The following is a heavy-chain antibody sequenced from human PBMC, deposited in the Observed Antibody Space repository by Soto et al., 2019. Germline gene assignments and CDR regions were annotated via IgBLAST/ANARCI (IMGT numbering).Heavy chain of an antibody. CDR3: ATMKGGYQSYYYGMDV. Sequence: QVQLVQSGAEVKKPGSSVKVSCKASGGTFTSYAISWVRQAPGQGLEWVGGIIPIFGTADYEQKFQGRVTITADDSTSTAYMELSSLRSEDTAVYYCATMKGGYQSYYYGMDVWGQGTTVTVSS. D-gene: IGHD3-16*02. CDR1: GGTFTSYA. J-gene: IGHJ6*02. CDR2: IIPIFGTA. V-gene: IGHV1-69*12.